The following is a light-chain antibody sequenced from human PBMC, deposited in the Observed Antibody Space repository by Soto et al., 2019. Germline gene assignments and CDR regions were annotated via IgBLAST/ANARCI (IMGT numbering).Light chain of an antibody. Sequence: DIQMTQSPSSLSASVGDRVTITCRASQSISRFLNWYQQKPGKAPKLLISATSRLQSWVPSRFTGSGSGTDFTLTISSLQPEDFVTYYCQQTNSMPRTFGQGTKVEIK. V-gene: IGKV1-39*01. CDR1: QSISRF. J-gene: IGKJ1*01. CDR3: QQTNSMPRT. CDR2: ATS.